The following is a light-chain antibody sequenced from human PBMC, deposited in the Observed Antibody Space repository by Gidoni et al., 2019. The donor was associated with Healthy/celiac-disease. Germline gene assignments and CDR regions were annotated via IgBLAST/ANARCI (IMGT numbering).Light chain of an antibody. CDR2: GAS. V-gene: IGKV3-15*01. CDR1: QSVSSN. CDR3: QQYNDWPHCT. J-gene: IGKJ3*01. Sequence: EIVMTQSPATLSVSPGERATLTCRASQSVSSNLAWSQQKTGQAPRLLIYGASTRATGIPARFRGSGCGTEFTLTISSLQYEDFAVYYCQQYNDWPHCTFGPGTKVDIK.